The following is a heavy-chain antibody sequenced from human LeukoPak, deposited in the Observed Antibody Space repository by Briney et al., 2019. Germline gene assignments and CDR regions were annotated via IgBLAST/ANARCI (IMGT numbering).Heavy chain of an antibody. V-gene: IGHV3-23*01. J-gene: IGHJ2*01. CDR1: GFTFSNYA. CDR3: AKGATGNYWYFDL. D-gene: IGHD1-1*01. CDR2: ISGSGAST. Sequence: GGSLRLSCAASGFTFSNYAMSWVRQAPGKGLEWVSAISGSGASTYSADSVKGRFTISRDNSKNTLYLQMNSLRAEDTAIYYCAKGATGNYWYFDLWGRGTLATVSS.